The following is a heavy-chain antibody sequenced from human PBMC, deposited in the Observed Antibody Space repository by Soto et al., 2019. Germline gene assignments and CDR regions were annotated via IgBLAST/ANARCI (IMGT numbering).Heavy chain of an antibody. CDR2: IIPRFGTT. CDR3: ARGRGLYNSGRSQLDY. V-gene: IGHV1-69*13. J-gene: IGHJ4*02. D-gene: IGHD1-26*01. Sequence: ASVKVSCKASGDSFSKYTVNWVRQAPRQGLEWMGGIIPRFGTTNYAPTLQDRVTITADESMNTVYMELSSLRSEDTALYYCARGRGLYNSGRSQLDYWGQGTLVTVSS. CDR1: GDSFSKYT.